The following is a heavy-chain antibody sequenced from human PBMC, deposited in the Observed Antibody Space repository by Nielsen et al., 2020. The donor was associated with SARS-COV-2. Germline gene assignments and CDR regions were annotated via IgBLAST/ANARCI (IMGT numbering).Heavy chain of an antibody. CDR1: GGSISSSSYY. CDR3: ARVLDYYDSSGYYYYYFDY. D-gene: IGHD3-22*01. J-gene: IGHJ4*02. Sequence: GSLRLSCTVSGGSISSSSYYWGWIRQPPGKGLEWIGSIYHSGSTYYNPSLKSRVTISVDTSKNQFSLKLSSVTAADTAVYYCARVLDYYDSSGYYYYYFDYWGQGTLVTVSS. CDR2: IYHSGST. V-gene: IGHV4-39*07.